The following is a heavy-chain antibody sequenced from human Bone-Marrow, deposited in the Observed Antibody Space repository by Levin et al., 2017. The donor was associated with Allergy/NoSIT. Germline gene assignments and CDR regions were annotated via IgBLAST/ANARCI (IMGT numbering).Heavy chain of an antibody. CDR3: ARERGSTSPYYMDV. D-gene: IGHD2-2*01. CDR1: GGSFSGYY. J-gene: IGHJ6*03. V-gene: IGHV4-34*01. Sequence: MASETLSLTCAVYGGSFSGYYWSWIRQPPGKGLEWIGEINNSGSTNYNPSLKSRVTISVDTSKNQFSMKLSSVTAADTAVYYCARERGSTSPYYMDVWGKGTTVTVSS. CDR2: INNSGST.